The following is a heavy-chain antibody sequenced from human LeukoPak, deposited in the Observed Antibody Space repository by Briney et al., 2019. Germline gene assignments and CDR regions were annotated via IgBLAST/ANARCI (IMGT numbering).Heavy chain of an antibody. CDR2: ISAYNGNT. CDR3: ARDRGLDCSGGSCPSDY. Sequence: ASVKVSCKASVYTFTSYGISWVRQAPGQGLEWVGWISAYNGNTNYAQKLQGRVTMTTDTSTSTAYMELRSLRSDDTAVYYCARDRGLDCSGGSCPSDYWGQGTMVTVSS. D-gene: IGHD2-15*01. CDR1: VYTFTSYG. J-gene: IGHJ4*02. V-gene: IGHV1-18*01.